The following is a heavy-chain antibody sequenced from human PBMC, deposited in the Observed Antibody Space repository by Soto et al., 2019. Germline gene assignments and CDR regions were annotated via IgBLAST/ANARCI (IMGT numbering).Heavy chain of an antibody. CDR1: GFTFSSYW. D-gene: IGHD1-20*01. Sequence: ESGGGLVQPGGSLRLSCAASGFTFSSYWMSWVRQAPGKGLEWVANIKQDGSEKYYVDSVKGRFTISRDNAKNSLFLQMNSLRAEDTAVYYCARGLRGYNWDYYYYYYYMDVWGKGTTVTVSS. CDR3: ARGLRGYNWDYYYYYYYMDV. V-gene: IGHV3-7*01. CDR2: IKQDGSEK. J-gene: IGHJ6*03.